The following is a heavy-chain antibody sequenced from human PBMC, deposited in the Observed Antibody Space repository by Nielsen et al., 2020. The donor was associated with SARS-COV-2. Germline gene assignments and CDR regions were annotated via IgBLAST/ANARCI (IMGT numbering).Heavy chain of an antibody. V-gene: IGHV3-9*01. D-gene: IGHD6-6*01. CDR2: ISWNSGSI. CDR1: GFTFDDYA. CDR3: AKARIAARPDYYYYGMDV. Sequence: SLKISCAASGFTFDDYAIHWVRQAPGKGLEWVSGISWNSGSIGYADSVKGRFTISRDNAKNSLYLQMNSLRAEDTALYYCAKARIAARPDYYYYGMDVWGQGTTVTVSS. J-gene: IGHJ6*02.